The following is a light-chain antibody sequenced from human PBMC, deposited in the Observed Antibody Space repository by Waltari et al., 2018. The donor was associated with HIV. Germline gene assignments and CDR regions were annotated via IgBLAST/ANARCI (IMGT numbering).Light chain of an antibody. J-gene: IGKJ3*01. V-gene: IGKV3-20*01. CDR1: QSVTSSY. CDR2: GAS. Sequence: EIVLTQSPGTLSLSPGERVTLSCRASQSVTSSYLAWYQQKPGQAPRLLIYGASSRATGIPYRFSGSGSGTDFTLTISRLEPEDFAVYYCQQYGSSPFTFGPGTKVDIK. CDR3: QQYGSSPFT.